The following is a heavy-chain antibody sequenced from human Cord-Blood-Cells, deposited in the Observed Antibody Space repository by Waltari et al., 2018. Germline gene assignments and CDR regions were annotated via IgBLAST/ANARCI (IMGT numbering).Heavy chain of an antibody. CDR1: GGSFSGYY. Sequence: QVQLQQWGAGLLKPSETLSLTCAVYGGSFSGYYWSWIRQPPGKGLEWSGEINHSGSTNYNPSLKSRVTISVDTSKNQFSLKLSSVTAADTAVYYCARGRAWNDAFDYWGQGTLVTVSS. CDR3: ARGRAWNDAFDY. J-gene: IGHJ4*02. CDR2: INHSGST. D-gene: IGHD1-1*01. V-gene: IGHV4-34*01.